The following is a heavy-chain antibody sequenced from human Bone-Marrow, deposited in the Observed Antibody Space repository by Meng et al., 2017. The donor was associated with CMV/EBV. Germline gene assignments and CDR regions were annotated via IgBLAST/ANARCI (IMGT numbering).Heavy chain of an antibody. D-gene: IGHD6-13*01. CDR2: INSDGSST. J-gene: IGHJ6*02. Sequence: GESLKISCAASGFTFSSYWMHWVRQAPGKGLVWVSRINSDGSSTTYADSVKGRFTISRDNAKNTLYLQMKSLRAEDTAVYYCARDVHYSSTCYFHDYYGMDVWGQGTTVTVSS. CDR3: ARDVHYSSTCYFHDYYGMDV. CDR1: GFTFSSYW. V-gene: IGHV3-74*01.